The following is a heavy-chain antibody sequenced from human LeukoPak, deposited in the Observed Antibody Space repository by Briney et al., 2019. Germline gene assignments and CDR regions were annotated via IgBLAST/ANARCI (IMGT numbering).Heavy chain of an antibody. CDR3: AGDLVGFFDL. V-gene: IGHV4-59*01. D-gene: IGHD3-16*02. CDR2: IYYSGNT. J-gene: IGHJ2*01. CDR1: GGSFSSYY. Sequence: RPSETLSLTCTVSGGSFSSYYWSWIRRPPGKGLEWIGYIYYSGNTNYNPSLKSRVTISVDTSKNQFSLKLSSVTAADTAVYYCAGDLVGFFDLWGRGTLVTVSS.